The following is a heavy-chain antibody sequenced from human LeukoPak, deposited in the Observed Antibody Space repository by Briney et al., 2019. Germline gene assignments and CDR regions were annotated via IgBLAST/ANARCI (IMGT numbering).Heavy chain of an antibody. D-gene: IGHD2-2*01. CDR3: AKRYCSSTTCYDDRGAFDY. V-gene: IGHV4-38-2*02. CDR1: GVSMSSYF. J-gene: IGHJ4*02. CDR2: IYHSGST. Sequence: SETLSLTCTVSGVSMSSYFWSWIRQPPGKGLEWIGSIYHSGSTYYNPSLKSRVTISVDTSKNQFSLKLSSVTAADTAVYYCAKRYCSSTTCYDDRGAFDYWGQGTLVTVSS.